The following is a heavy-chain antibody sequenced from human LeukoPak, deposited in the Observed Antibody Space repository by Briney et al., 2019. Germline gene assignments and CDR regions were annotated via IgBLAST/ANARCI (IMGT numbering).Heavy chain of an antibody. J-gene: IGHJ4*02. D-gene: IGHD2-21*02. V-gene: IGHV3-21*01. CDR3: ARVAYCGGDCYSSGFDY. CDR1: GFTFSSYA. Sequence: GGSLRLSCAASGFTFSSYAMHWVRQAPGKGLEWVSSISSSSSYIYYADSVKGRFTISRDNAKNSLYLQMNSLRAEDTAVYYCARVAYCGGDCYSSGFDYGGQGTLVTVSS. CDR2: ISSSSSYI.